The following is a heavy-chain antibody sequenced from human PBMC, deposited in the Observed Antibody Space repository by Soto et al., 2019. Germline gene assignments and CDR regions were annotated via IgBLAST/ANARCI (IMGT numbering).Heavy chain of an antibody. CDR3: ARGQLWRYYYYYYGMDV. V-gene: IGHV4-34*01. Sequence: PSETLSLTCAVYGGSFSGYYWSWLRQPPGKGLEWIGEINHSGSTNYNPSLKSRVTISVDTSKNQFSLKLSSVTAADTAVYYCARGQLWRYYYYYYGMDVWGQGTTVTVS. J-gene: IGHJ6*02. CDR2: INHSGST. CDR1: GGSFSGYY. D-gene: IGHD5-18*01.